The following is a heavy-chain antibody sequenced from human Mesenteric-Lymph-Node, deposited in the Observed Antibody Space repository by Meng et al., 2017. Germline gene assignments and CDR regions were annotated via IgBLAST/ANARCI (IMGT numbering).Heavy chain of an antibody. CDR3: ARSSGSGTYARDFYYGMDV. CDR2: MNQGGSEK. D-gene: IGHD3-10*01. V-gene: IGHV3-7*01. J-gene: IGHJ6*02. Sequence: GESLKISCAASGFSFSSHWMSWVRQAPGKGLEWVANMNQGGSEKYYVDSVKGRFTISRDNAKNSLFLQMNSLGAEDTAIYYCARSSGSGTYARDFYYGMDVWGQGTTVTVSS. CDR1: GFSFSSHW.